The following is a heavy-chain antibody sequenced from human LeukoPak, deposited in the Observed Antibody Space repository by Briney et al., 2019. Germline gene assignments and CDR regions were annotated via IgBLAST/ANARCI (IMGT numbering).Heavy chain of an antibody. D-gene: IGHD6-13*01. CDR3: ARGYWSSSWSSYYYMDV. Sequence: GASVKVSCKASGYTFTSYDINWVRQATGQGLEWMGWMNPNSGNTGYAQKFQGRVTMTTNTSITTAYIDLSSPRSEDTAVYYCARGYWSSSWSSYYYMDVWGKGTTVTVSS. CDR2: MNPNSGNT. V-gene: IGHV1-8*01. CDR1: GYTFTSYD. J-gene: IGHJ6*03.